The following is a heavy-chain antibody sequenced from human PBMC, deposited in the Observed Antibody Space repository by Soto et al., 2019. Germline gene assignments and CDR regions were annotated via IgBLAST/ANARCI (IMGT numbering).Heavy chain of an antibody. CDR1: GYTFTSYA. CDR3: ARDEGVGYCSSTSCAASYYYYYMDV. Sequence: SVKVSCKASGYTFTSYAMHWVRQAPGQGLEWMGRIIPILGIANYAQKFQGRVTITADKSTSTAYMELSSLRSEDTAVYYCARDEGVGYCSSTSCAASYYYYYMDVWGKGTTVTVSS. CDR2: IIPILGIA. J-gene: IGHJ6*03. D-gene: IGHD2-2*01. V-gene: IGHV1-69*04.